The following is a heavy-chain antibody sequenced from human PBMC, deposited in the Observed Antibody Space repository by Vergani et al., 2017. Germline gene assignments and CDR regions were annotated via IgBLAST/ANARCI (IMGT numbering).Heavy chain of an antibody. D-gene: IGHD2-15*01. J-gene: IGHJ4*02. CDR1: GGSFSGYY. V-gene: IGHV4-34*01. CDR2: INHSGRT. Sequence: QVQLQQWGAGLLKPSETLSLTCAVYGGSFSGYYWSRIRQPPGKGLEWIGEINHSGRTNYNPSLKSRVTISVDTSKNQFSLKLSSVTAADTAVYYCARARYCSGGSCYYDYWGQGTLVTVSS. CDR3: ARARYCSGGSCYYDY.